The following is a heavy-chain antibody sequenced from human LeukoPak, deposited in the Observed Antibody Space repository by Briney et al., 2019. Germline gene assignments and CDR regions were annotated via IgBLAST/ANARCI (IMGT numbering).Heavy chain of an antibody. CDR3: ARGILTGYHFYYYYYMDV. Sequence: MSSETLSLTCAVYGGSFSGYYWSWIRQPPGKGLEWIGEINHSGSTNYNPSPKSRVTISVDTSKNQFSLKLSSVTAADTAVYYCARGILTGYHFYYYYYMDVWGKGTTVTVSS. CDR1: GGSFSGYY. V-gene: IGHV4-34*01. J-gene: IGHJ6*03. CDR2: INHSGST. D-gene: IGHD3-9*01.